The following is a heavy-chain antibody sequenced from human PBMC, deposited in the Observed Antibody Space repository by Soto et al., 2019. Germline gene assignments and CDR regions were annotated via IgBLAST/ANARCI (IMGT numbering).Heavy chain of an antibody. CDR2: INDSGST. J-gene: IGHJ4*02. CDR3: ARHEGNGNVWPLDY. V-gene: IGHV4-34*01. D-gene: IGHD2-8*01. CDR1: GGSFSGYH. Sequence: PSETLSLTCAVYGGSFSGYHWSWIRQPPGKGLEWIGEINDSGSTEYMPSLRSRVTLSVDTSKNQFSLRLTSVTAEDTAVYYCARHEGNGNVWPLDYWGQGILVTVSS.